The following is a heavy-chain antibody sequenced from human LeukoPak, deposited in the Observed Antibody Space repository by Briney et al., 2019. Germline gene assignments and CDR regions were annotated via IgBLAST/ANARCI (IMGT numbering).Heavy chain of an antibody. CDR3: ARDSGSYLQPTDF. D-gene: IGHD1-26*01. CDR1: GPTLSDYA. J-gene: IGHJ4*01. V-gene: IGHV3-23*01. Sequence: PGGCLRPACAPPGPTLSDYAITSVRQTPGKGVGWESSIGGSGDATCYADAVKGRFSVSRDNSKNTLYLQMNSLRADDTALYHCARDSGSYLQPTDFWGHGTLVTVSS. CDR2: IGGSGDAT.